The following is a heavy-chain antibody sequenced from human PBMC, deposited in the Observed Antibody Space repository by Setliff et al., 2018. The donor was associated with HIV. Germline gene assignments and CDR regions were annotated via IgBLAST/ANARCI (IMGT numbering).Heavy chain of an antibody. J-gene: IGHJ6*02. D-gene: IGHD5-12*01. CDR1: GFTFSSYA. V-gene: IGHV3-23*01. Sequence: QTGGSLRLSCAASGFTFSSYAMSWVRQAPGKGLEWVSAISGSGSRTYYADSVKGRFTISRDSSKNTLYLQMNSLRAEDTAVYYCAKGGEMATLTWFYYYSMDVWGQGTTVTVSS. CDR3: AKGGEMATLTWFYYYSMDV. CDR2: ISGSGSRT.